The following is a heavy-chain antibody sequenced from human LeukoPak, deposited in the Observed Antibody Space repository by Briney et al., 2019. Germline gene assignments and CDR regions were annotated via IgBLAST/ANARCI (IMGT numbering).Heavy chain of an antibody. J-gene: IGHJ4*02. CDR3: ARAPGSLVSVAGRPYYFDF. Sequence: GGSLRLSCAASGFTSSDYVMAWVRQAPGKGLEWVSSISTSGSGGATYYADSMKGRFTISRDSPKNTLYLQMNSLRAEDTAVYYCARAPGSLVSVAGRPYYFDFWGQGTLVTVSS. D-gene: IGHD6-6*01. V-gene: IGHV3-23*01. CDR2: ISTSGSGGAT. CDR1: GFTSSDYV.